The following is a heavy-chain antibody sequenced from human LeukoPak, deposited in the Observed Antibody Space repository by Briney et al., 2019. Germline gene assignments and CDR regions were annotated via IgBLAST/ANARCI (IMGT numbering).Heavy chain of an antibody. D-gene: IGHD6-25*01. Sequence: GGSLRLSCATSGLTFSSNWMHWVRQAPGKGLVWVSRINSDGSSTIYADSVKGRFTISRDNAKNTLYLQMNSLRAEDTAVYYCSNQRGGSPGDYWGQGALVTVSS. J-gene: IGHJ4*02. V-gene: IGHV3-74*01. CDR3: SNQRGGSPGDY. CDR2: INSDGSST. CDR1: GLTFSSNW.